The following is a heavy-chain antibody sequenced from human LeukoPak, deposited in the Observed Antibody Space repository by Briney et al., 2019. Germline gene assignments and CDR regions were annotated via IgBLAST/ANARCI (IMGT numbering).Heavy chain of an antibody. J-gene: IGHJ3*02. Sequence: SETLSLTCTVSGGSISSYYWSWIRQPAGKGLEWIGRIYTSGSTNYNPSLKSRVTISVDTSKNQFSLKLSSVTAADTAVYYCARALGDWNYADDAFDIWGQGTMVTVSS. CDR1: GGSISSYY. CDR2: IYTSGST. CDR3: ARALGDWNYADDAFDI. D-gene: IGHD1-7*01. V-gene: IGHV4-4*07.